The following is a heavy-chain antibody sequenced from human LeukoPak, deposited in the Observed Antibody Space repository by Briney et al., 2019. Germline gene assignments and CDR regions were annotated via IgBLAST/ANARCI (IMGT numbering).Heavy chain of an antibody. J-gene: IGHJ1*01. CDR3: ARGYCSGGSCWLFQH. CDR1: GFTFSSYW. Sequence: GGSLGLSCAASGFTFSSYWMHWVRQAPGKGLVWVSRINSDGSSTSYADSVKGRFTISRDNAKNTLYLQMNSLRAEDTAVYYCARGYCSGGSCWLFQHWGQGTLVTVSS. V-gene: IGHV3-74*01. CDR2: INSDGSST. D-gene: IGHD2-15*01.